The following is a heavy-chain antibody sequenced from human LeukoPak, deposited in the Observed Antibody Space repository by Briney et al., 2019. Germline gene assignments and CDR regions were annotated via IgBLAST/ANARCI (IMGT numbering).Heavy chain of an antibody. CDR1: GGTFSSYA. CDR2: MNPNSGNT. J-gene: IGHJ4*02. CDR3: ARGREPQSDLDY. D-gene: IGHD1-14*01. V-gene: IGHV1-8*02. Sequence: ASVKVSCKASGGTFSSYAISWVRQATGQGLEWMGWMNPNSGNTGYAQKFQGRVTMTRNTSISTAYMELSSLRSEDTAVYYCARGREPQSDLDYWGQGTLVTVSS.